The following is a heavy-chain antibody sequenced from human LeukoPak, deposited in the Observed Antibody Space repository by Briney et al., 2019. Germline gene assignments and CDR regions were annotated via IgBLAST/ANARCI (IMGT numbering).Heavy chain of an antibody. CDR1: GFTFSNNA. J-gene: IGHJ4*02. CDR3: ARGKVGAPRTAQDY. CDR2: IAGAIATGDPP. V-gene: IGHV3-23*01. D-gene: IGHD1-26*01. Sequence: GGSLRLSCAASGFTFSNNAMSWVRQAPGKGLECVSAIAGAIATGDPPYYADSVKGRFTISRDNSRNTLYLQLNDLRAEDTAIYYCARGKVGAPRTAQDYWGQGTLVTVSS.